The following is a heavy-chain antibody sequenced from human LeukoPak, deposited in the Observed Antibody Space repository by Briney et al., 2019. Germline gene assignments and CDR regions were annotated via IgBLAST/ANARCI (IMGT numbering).Heavy chain of an antibody. CDR2: IRSKASSYAT. CDR1: GFTFSGSA. CDR3: TRLSYYGSGNP. V-gene: IGHV3-73*01. Sequence: GGSLRLSCAASGFTFSGSAMHWVRQASGKGLEWVGRIRSKASSYATAYAASVKGRFTISRDDSKNTAYLQMNSLKTEDTAVYYCTRLSYYGSGNPWGQGTLVTVSS. D-gene: IGHD3-10*01. J-gene: IGHJ5*02.